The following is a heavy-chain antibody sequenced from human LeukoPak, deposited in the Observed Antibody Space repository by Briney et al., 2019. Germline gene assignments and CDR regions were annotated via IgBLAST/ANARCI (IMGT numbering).Heavy chain of an antibody. CDR1: GFTFSSYE. J-gene: IGHJ4*02. Sequence: GGSLRLSCAASGFTFSSYEMNWVRQAPGKGLEWVSYISSSGSTIYYADSVKGRFTISRDNAKNSLYLQMNSLRAEDTAVYYCARVGYYDYVWGSYREYYFDYWGQGTQVTVSS. V-gene: IGHV3-48*03. CDR2: ISSSGSTI. D-gene: IGHD3-16*02. CDR3: ARVGYYDYVWGSYREYYFDY.